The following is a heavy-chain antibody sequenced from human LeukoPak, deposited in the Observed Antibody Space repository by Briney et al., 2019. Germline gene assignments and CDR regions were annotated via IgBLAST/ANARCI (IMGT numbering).Heavy chain of an antibody. Sequence: GGSLRLSCAASGFTFSSYSMSWVRQAPGKGLEWVAYITSRSGTRFYADSVKGRFTISRDNAKSSLYLQMNSLRAEDTAVYYCANTFSGYWGQGTLVTVSS. V-gene: IGHV3-48*04. CDR2: ITSRSGTR. CDR1: GFTFSSYS. D-gene: IGHD2-2*02. J-gene: IGHJ4*02. CDR3: ANTFSGY.